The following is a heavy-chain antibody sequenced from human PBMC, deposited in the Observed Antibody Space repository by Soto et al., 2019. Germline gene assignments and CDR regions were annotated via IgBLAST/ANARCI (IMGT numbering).Heavy chain of an antibody. CDR3: AKEVSSGSYSDY. D-gene: IGHD1-26*01. V-gene: IGHV3-30*18. CDR2: ISYDGSNK. J-gene: IGHJ4*02. Sequence: PGGSLRLSCAASGFTFSSYGMHWVRQAPGKGLEWVAVISYDGSNKYYADSVKGRFTISRDNSKNTLYLQMNGLRAEDTAVYYCAKEVSSGSYSDYWGQGTLVTVSS. CDR1: GFTFSSYG.